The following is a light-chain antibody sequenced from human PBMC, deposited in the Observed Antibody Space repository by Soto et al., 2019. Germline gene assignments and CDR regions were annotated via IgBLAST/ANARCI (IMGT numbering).Light chain of an antibody. CDR2: STN. Sequence: QTVVTQEPSFSVSPGGTVTLTCGLSSGSVSTSYYPSWYQQTPGQAPRMLIYSTNTRSSGVPDRFSDSILGNKSALTITGAQADDDSDYYCVLYMGSGLWVFGLGTKLTVL. V-gene: IGLV8-61*01. CDR1: SGSVSTSYY. CDR3: VLYMGSGLWV. J-gene: IGLJ3*02.